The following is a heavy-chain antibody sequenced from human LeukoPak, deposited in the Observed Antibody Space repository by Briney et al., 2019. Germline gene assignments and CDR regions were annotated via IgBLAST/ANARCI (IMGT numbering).Heavy chain of an antibody. CDR2: INHSGST. Sequence: SETLSLTCAVYGGSSSGYYWSWIRQPPGKGLEWIGEINHSGSTNYNPSLKSRVTISVDTSKNQFSLKLSSVTAADTAVYYCARAVRGYCSSTSCYRDYYYGMDVWGKGTTVTVSS. CDR3: ARAVRGYCSSTSCYRDYYYGMDV. CDR1: GGSSSGYY. D-gene: IGHD2-2*02. J-gene: IGHJ6*04. V-gene: IGHV4-34*01.